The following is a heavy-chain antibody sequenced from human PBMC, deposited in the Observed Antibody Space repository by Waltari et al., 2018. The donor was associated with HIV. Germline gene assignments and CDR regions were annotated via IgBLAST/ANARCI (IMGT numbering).Heavy chain of an antibody. J-gene: IGHJ4*02. D-gene: IGHD2-15*01. Sequence: QLQLQESGPGLVKPSETLSLTCTVSGGSISSSSYYWGWIRQPPGKGLEWRGSIFYSVSTYSNPSLKSRVTISVDTSKNQFSLKLGSVTAADTAVYYCARAVQGYCSGGSCENYFDYWGQGTLVTVSS. V-gene: IGHV4-39*01. CDR1: GGSISSSSYY. CDR2: IFYSVST. CDR3: ARAVQGYCSGGSCENYFDY.